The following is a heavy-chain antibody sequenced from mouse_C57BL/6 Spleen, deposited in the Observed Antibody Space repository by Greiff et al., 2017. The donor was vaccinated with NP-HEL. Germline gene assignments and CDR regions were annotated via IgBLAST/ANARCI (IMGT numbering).Heavy chain of an antibody. J-gene: IGHJ1*03. CDR2: IDPENGDT. CDR3: TPYYYGSRDFDV. CDR1: GFNIKDDY. Sequence: VQLQQSGAELVRPGASVKLSCTASGFNIKDDYMHWVKQRPEQGLEWIGWIDPENGDTEYASKFQGKATITADTSSNTAYLQLSSLTSEDTAVYYCTPYYYGSRDFDVWDTGTTVTVSS. D-gene: IGHD1-1*01. V-gene: IGHV14-4*01.